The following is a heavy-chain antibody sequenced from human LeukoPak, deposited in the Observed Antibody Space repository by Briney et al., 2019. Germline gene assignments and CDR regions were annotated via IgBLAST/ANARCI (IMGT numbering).Heavy chain of an antibody. CDR2: ISGSGGST. J-gene: IGHJ4*02. V-gene: IGHV3-23*01. D-gene: IGHD4-17*01. CDR3: AKADYGDYAPIDY. Sequence: GGSLRLSCAASGFTFSSYAMSWVRQAPGKGLEWVSAISGSGGSTYYADSVKGRITISRDNPKNTLYLQMNSLRAEDTAVYYCAKADYGDYAPIDYWGQGTLVTVSS. CDR1: GFTFSSYA.